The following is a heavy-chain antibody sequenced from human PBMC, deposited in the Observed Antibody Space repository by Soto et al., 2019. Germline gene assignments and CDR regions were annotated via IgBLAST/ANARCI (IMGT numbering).Heavy chain of an antibody. V-gene: IGHV1-69*13. CDR2: IIPIFGTA. CDR1: GDTFSTYT. CDR3: ARAFRGYSYGPHYYYYGMDV. Sequence: SVKVSCKASGDTFSTYTITWIRQAPGQGLEWMGGIIPIFGTANYAQKFQGRVTITADESTSTVYMELSSLRSEDTAVYYCARAFRGYSYGPHYYYYGMDVWGQGTTVTVSS. D-gene: IGHD5-18*01. J-gene: IGHJ6*02.